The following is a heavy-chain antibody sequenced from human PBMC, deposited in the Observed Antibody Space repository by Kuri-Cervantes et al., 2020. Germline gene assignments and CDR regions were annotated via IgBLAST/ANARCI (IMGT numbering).Heavy chain of an antibody. Sequence: GESLKISCAASGFTFYSHSMNWVRQAPGKGLEWVAFVRYDGSKPCYADSVKGRFTISRDNSKNVLFLQTNSLGPEDTAIYFCVRESGEIGAFDTWGPGTMVTVSS. CDR2: VRYDGSKP. CDR1: GFTFYSHS. CDR3: VRESGEIGAFDT. V-gene: IGHV3-30*02. J-gene: IGHJ3*02. D-gene: IGHD5-24*01.